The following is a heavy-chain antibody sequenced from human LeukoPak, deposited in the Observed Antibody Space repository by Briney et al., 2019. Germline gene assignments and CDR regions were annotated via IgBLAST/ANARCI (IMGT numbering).Heavy chain of an antibody. CDR1: GGTFSSYA. Sequence: ASLKVSCKASGGTFSSYATSLVPQAPGPGLQWMARIIPILGIANYAQEFQSRVTITADKSTGTAYMKLSSLRSEDTAVYYCARDRGYSYGFGGPDPWGQGTLVTVSS. CDR2: IIPILGIA. V-gene: IGHV1-69*04. J-gene: IGHJ5*02. D-gene: IGHD5-18*01. CDR3: ARDRGYSYGFGGPDP.